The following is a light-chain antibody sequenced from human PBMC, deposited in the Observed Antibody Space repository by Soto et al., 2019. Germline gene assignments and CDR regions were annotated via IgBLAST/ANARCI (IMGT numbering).Light chain of an antibody. Sequence: QSALTQPRSVSGSPGQSVTISCTGTSSDVGGYKYVSWYQHHPGEAPQLFIYDVIKRPSGVPDRFSGSKSDNTASLTISGLQAEDEADYFCCSYAGSNTGVFGGGTKLTVL. CDR2: DVI. V-gene: IGLV2-11*01. CDR1: SSDVGGYKY. J-gene: IGLJ3*02. CDR3: CSYAGSNTGV.